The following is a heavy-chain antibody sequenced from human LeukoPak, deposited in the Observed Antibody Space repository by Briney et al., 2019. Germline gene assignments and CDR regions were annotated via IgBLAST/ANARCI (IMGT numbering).Heavy chain of an antibody. Sequence: SETLSLTCTVSGGSISYYYWTWIRQSPGKGLEWIGQIYYTGSTYYNPSLKRRVTISVDTSRNQFSLTLTSGTAADTAVYHCARGGTYNDILSFDPWGQGTLVTVSS. CDR3: ARGGTYNDILSFDP. J-gene: IGHJ5*02. CDR2: IYYTGST. V-gene: IGHV4-59*01. CDR1: GGSISYYY. D-gene: IGHD3-9*01.